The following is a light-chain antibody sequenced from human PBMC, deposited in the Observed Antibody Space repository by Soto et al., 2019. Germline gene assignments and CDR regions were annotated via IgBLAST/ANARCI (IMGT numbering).Light chain of an antibody. Sequence: EIVMTQSPATLSVSPGERATLSCRASQSVSSNLAWYQQKPGQAPRLLIYGASTRATGIPARFSGSGSGTAFTLTISSLQSEDFAVYYCQQYNKWPYTFGQGTKLEIK. CDR2: GAS. V-gene: IGKV3-15*01. J-gene: IGKJ2*01. CDR1: QSVSSN. CDR3: QQYNKWPYT.